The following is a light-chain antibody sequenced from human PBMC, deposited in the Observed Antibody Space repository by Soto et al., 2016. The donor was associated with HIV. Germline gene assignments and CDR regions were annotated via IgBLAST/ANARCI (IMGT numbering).Light chain of an antibody. V-gene: IGKV1-5*03. CDR3: QEYNNLYT. Sequence: DIQMTQSPTTLSASVGDRVTITCRASQSISTWLAWYQQKPGKAPKLLIYKTSSLESGVPSRFSGSVSGTEFTLTISSLQPDDFATYYCQEYNNLYTFGQGTKLEIK. CDR1: QSISTW. CDR2: KTS. J-gene: IGKJ2*01.